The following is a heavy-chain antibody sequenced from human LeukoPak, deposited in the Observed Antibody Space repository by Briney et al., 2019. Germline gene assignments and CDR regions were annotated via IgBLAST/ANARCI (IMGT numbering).Heavy chain of an antibody. J-gene: IGHJ4*02. CDR3: ARDLGYYFDY. CDR2: IYSGGST. CDR1: GLTVSSNS. V-gene: IGHV3-66*01. Sequence: PGGSLSFSCAALGLTVSSNSMTWVGQAPGKGLEWVSVIYSGGSTYYADSVKGRFTISRDNSKNTLYLQMNSLRAEDTAVYYCARDLGYYFDYWGQGTLVTVSS.